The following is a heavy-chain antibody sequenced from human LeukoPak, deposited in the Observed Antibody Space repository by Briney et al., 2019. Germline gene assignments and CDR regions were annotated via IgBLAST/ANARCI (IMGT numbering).Heavy chain of an antibody. CDR3: AREQTVVTLGVEYYFDY. CDR2: ISAYNGNT. J-gene: IGHJ4*02. V-gene: IGHV1-18*01. D-gene: IGHD4-23*01. CDR1: GHTFTSYG. Sequence: GASVKVSCKASGHTFTSYGISWVRQAPGQGLEWMGWISAYNGNTNYAQKLQGRVTMTTDTSTSTAYMELRSLRSDDTAVYYCAREQTVVTLGVEYYFDYWGQGTLVTVSS.